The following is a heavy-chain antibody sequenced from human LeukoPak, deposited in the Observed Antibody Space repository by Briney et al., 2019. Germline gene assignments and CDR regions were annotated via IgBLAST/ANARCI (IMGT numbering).Heavy chain of an antibody. CDR2: IYPGDSDT. Sequence: GESLKISCKGSGYSFTSYWIGWVRQMPGKGLEWMGIIYPGDSDTRYSPSFQGQVTISADKSISTAYLQWSSLKASDTAMYYCARHYCSGGSCYSYWVSWFDPWGQGTLVTVSS. CDR3: ARHYCSGGSCYSYWVSWFDP. CDR1: GYSFTSYW. J-gene: IGHJ5*02. D-gene: IGHD2-15*01. V-gene: IGHV5-51*01.